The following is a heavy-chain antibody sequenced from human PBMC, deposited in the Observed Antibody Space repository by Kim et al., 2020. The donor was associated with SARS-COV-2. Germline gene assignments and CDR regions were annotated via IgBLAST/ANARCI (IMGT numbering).Heavy chain of an antibody. CDR2: ICTTGST. Sequence: SETLSLTCTVSGDSISSGSYCWSWIRQPAGKGLEWVGRICTTGSTNYNPSLKSRVTILVDTAKNQFSLKLNSVTAADTAVYYCARGAYYDSSGSRDAFNMWRPGTLFTSSS. CDR1: GDSISSGSYC. V-gene: IGHV4-61*02. CDR3: ARGAYYDSSGSRDAFNM. D-gene: IGHD3-22*01. J-gene: IGHJ3*02.